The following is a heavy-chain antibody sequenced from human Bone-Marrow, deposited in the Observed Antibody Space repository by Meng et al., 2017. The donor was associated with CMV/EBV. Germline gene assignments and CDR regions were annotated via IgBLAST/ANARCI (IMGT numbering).Heavy chain of an antibody. J-gene: IGHJ4*02. CDR2: ISGSGGST. V-gene: IGHV3-23*01. CDR3: AKLRGYSFQDYFDY. CDR1: GFTVSSNY. D-gene: IGHD5-18*01. Sequence: GESLKISCAASGFTVSSNYMSWVRQAPGKGLEWVSAISGSGGSTYYADSVKGRFTISRDNSKNTLYLQMNSLRAEDTAVYYCAKLRGYSFQDYFDYWGQGTLVTVSS.